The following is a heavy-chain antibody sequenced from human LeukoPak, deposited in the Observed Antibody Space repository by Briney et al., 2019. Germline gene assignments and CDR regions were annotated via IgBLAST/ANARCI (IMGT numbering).Heavy chain of an antibody. CDR2: ISHDGSNK. CDR3: AKLGDFAY. J-gene: IGHJ4*02. Sequence: GGSLRVSCAASGFTFSSYGMHWVRQAPGKGLEWVAVISHDGSNKQYADSLKGRFTISRGNSKNTLYLQMNSLRAEDTAVYYCAKLGDFAYWGQGTLVTVSS. CDR1: GFTFSSYG. D-gene: IGHD3-16*01. V-gene: IGHV3-30*18.